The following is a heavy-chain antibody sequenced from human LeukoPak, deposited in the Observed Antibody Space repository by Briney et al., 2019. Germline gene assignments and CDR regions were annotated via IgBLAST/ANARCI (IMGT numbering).Heavy chain of an antibody. Sequence: SETLSLTCAVYNGSFSGYYWSWLRQPPGKGLEWIGEINHSGSTHYNPSLKSRVTISVDTSKKQFSLKVRSVTAADTAVYYCARTSHHYCSGGSCGFDYWGQGTLVTVSS. CDR1: NGSFSGYY. J-gene: IGHJ4*02. V-gene: IGHV4-34*01. D-gene: IGHD2-15*01. CDR2: INHSGST. CDR3: ARTSHHYCSGGSCGFDY.